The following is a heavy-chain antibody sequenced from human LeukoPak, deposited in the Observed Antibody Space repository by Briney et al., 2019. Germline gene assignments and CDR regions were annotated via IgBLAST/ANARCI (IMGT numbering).Heavy chain of an antibody. CDR1: GGSISSYS. V-gene: IGHV4-4*07. CDR2: IYTSGST. D-gene: IGHD1-14*01. CDR3: ARDSTTYYYYYYMDV. J-gene: IGHJ6*03. Sequence: SETLSLTCTVSGGSISSYSWSWIRQPAGKGLEWIGRIYTSGSTNYNPSLKSRIIMSVDTSKNQFSLKLSSVTAADTAVYYCARDSTTYYYYYYMDVWGKGTTVTISS.